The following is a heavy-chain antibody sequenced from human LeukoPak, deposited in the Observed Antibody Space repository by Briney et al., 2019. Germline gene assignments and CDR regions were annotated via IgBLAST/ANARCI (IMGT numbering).Heavy chain of an antibody. CDR1: GFTFSNYW. CDR2: INRDGSER. Sequence: GGSPRLSCAASGFTFSNYWMTWVRQAPGKGLEWVANINRDGSERYYVDSVKGRFTISRDDAKSSLYLQMNSLRAEDTAVYYCARRNAMDVWGQGTTVIVFS. V-gene: IGHV3-7*03. J-gene: IGHJ6*02. CDR3: ARRNAMDV.